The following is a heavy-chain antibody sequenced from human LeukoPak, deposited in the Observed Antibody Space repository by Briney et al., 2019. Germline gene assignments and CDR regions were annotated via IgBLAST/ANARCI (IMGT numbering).Heavy chain of an antibody. Sequence: ASVKVSCKASGGTFSSYAISWVRQAPGQGLEWMGGIIPIFGTANYAQKFQGRVTITADKSTSTAYMELRSLRSDDTAVYYCARESSAGLRAFDIWGQGTMVTVSS. CDR1: GGTFSSYA. J-gene: IGHJ3*02. CDR2: IIPIFGTA. D-gene: IGHD6-19*01. V-gene: IGHV1-69*06. CDR3: ARESSAGLRAFDI.